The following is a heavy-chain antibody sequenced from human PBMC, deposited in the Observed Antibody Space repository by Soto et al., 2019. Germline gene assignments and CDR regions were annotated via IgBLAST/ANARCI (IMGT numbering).Heavy chain of an antibody. CDR3: ARDAKWDSRGVDAQQDDYFAY. Sequence: ASVKVSCKPSGYTFTNYAIHWVRQAPGQSLEWMGWVDTGNGNTKYSQKFQDRLTITRDTFARTAAMELNSLRSDDTAVYYCARDAKWDSRGVDAQQDDYFAYWGRRTLFTVSS. CDR2: VDTGNGNT. V-gene: IGHV1-3*04. CDR1: GYTFTNYA. J-gene: IGHJ4*01. D-gene: IGHD1-26*01.